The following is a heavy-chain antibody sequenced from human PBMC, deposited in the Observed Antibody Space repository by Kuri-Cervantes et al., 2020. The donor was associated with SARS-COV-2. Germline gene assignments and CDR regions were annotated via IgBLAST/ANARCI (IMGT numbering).Heavy chain of an antibody. Sequence: GESLKISCQGSGYSFSSYWIGWVRQMPGKGLEWMGIIYPADSETRYSPSFQGQVTISADKSTTTAYLQWSSLKASDTAMYYCARLLFWSGFVDSWGQGTLVTVPQ. CDR2: IYPADSET. D-gene: IGHD3-3*01. CDR3: ARLLFWSGFVDS. CDR1: GYSFSSYW. J-gene: IGHJ4*02. V-gene: IGHV5-51*01.